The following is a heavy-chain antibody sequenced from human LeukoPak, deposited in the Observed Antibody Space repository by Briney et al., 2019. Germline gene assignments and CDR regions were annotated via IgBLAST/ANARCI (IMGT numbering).Heavy chain of an antibody. V-gene: IGHV3-23*01. J-gene: IGHJ4*02. CDR2: ISGSGGST. CDR1: GFTFSSYA. CDR3: AKDLIESYYYDSSGYYY. D-gene: IGHD3-22*01. Sequence: TGGSLRLSCAASGFTFSSYAMSWVRQAPGKGLEWVSAISGSGGSTYYADSVKGRFTISRDNSKNTLYLQMNSLRAEDTAVYYCAKDLIESYYYDSSGYYYWGQGTLVTVS.